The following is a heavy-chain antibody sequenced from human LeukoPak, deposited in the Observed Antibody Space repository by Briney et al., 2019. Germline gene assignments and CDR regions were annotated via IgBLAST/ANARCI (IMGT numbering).Heavy chain of an antibody. CDR3: ARDRGDIVVVPAAMPH. D-gene: IGHD2-2*01. V-gene: IGHV7-4-1*02. CDR1: GYTFTSYA. Sequence: ASVKVSCKASGYTFTSYAMNWVRQAPGQGLEWMGWINTNTGNPTYAQGFTGWFVFSLDTSVSTAYLQISSLKAEDTAVYYCARDRGDIVVVPAAMPHWGQGTLVTVSS. CDR2: INTNTGNP. J-gene: IGHJ4*02.